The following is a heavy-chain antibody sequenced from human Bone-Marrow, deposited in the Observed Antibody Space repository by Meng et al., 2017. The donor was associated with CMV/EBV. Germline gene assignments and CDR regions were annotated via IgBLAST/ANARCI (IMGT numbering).Heavy chain of an antibody. Sequence: ASVKVSCKASGYTFTSYGISWVRQAPGQGLEWMGWISAYNGNTNYAQKLQGRVTMTTEASTSTAYMELRSLRSDETAVDYCAGDGPLYVREDHGFDYWGQGTLVTVSS. V-gene: IGHV1-18*01. J-gene: IGHJ4*02. CDR2: ISAYNGNT. CDR3: AGDGPLYVREDHGFDY. CDR1: GYTFTSYG. D-gene: IGHD5/OR15-5a*01.